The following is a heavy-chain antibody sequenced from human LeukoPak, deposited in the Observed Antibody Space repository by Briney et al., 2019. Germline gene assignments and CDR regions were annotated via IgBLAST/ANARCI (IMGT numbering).Heavy chain of an antibody. Sequence: SETLSLTCTVSGGSISSYCWSWIRQPPGKGLEWIGYIYTSGSTNYNPSLKSRVTISVDTSKNQFSLKLSSVTAADTAVYYCASLDSSGYLNAFDIWGQGTMVTVSS. CDR3: ASLDSSGYLNAFDI. CDR1: GGSISSYC. V-gene: IGHV4-4*09. D-gene: IGHD3-22*01. J-gene: IGHJ3*02. CDR2: IYTSGST.